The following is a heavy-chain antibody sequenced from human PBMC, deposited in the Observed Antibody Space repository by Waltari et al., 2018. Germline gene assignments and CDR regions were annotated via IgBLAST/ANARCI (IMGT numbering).Heavy chain of an antibody. Sequence: EVQLVDSGGGLVQPGGSLRLSCAASGFVFSSIWMSWVRQAPGRGLEWVANLNKDGSGDYYADSVKGRVTISRDNAKNSLYLQMNSLGVEDTAIYYCASYDFWSGFSFGDWGQGTLVTVSS. CDR3: ASYDFWSGFSFGD. V-gene: IGHV3-7*01. J-gene: IGHJ4*02. D-gene: IGHD3-3*01. CDR2: LNKDGSGD. CDR1: GFVFSSIW.